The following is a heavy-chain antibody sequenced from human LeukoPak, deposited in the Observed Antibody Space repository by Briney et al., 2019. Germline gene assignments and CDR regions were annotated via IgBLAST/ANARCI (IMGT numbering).Heavy chain of an antibody. J-gene: IGHJ4*02. CDR1: GFTFSSYG. V-gene: IGHV3-30*03. Sequence: GRSLRLSCAASGFTFSSYGMHWVRQAPGKGLEWVAVISSDGSNQDYGDSVKGRLTISRDNSKNTLYLQMNSLRSDDTAVYYCASGASSGWYYFDYWGQGTLVTVSS. D-gene: IGHD6-19*01. CDR3: ASGASSGWYYFDY. CDR2: ISSDGSNQ.